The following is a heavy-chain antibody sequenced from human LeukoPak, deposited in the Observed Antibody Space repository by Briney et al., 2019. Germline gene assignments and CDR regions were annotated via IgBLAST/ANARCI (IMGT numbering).Heavy chain of an antibody. D-gene: IGHD2-15*01. CDR2: IYYSGST. J-gene: IGHJ5*02. V-gene: IGHV4-31*03. CDR1: GGSISSGGYY. CDR3: ARGGCSGGSCYYRGGFDP. Sequence: SETLSLTCTVSGGSISSGGYYWIWIRQHPGKGLEWIGYIYYSGSTYYNPSLKSRVTISVDTSKNQFSLKLSSVTAADTAVYYCARGGCSGGSCYYRGGFDPWGQGTLVTVSS.